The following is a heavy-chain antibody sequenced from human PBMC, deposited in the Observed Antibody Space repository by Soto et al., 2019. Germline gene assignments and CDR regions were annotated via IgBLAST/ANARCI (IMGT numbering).Heavy chain of an antibody. CDR1: GFTFSSYG. Sequence: PGGSLRLSCAASGFTFSSYGMHWVRQAPGKGLEWVAVIWCDGSNKYYADSVKGRFTISRDNSKNTLYLQMNSLRAEDTAVYYCARDSGLIAVAGRYYYYYGMDVWGQGTTVTVSS. D-gene: IGHD6-19*01. V-gene: IGHV3-33*01. CDR2: IWCDGSNK. J-gene: IGHJ6*02. CDR3: ARDSGLIAVAGRYYYYYGMDV.